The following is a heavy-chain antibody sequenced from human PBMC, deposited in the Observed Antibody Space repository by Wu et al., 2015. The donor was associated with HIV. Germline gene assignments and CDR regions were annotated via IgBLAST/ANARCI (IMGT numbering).Heavy chain of an antibody. CDR1: GYTFTGYY. CDR2: INPNGGGT. D-gene: IGHD6-19*01. CDR3: AKVASSGWYESFDY. V-gene: IGHV1-2*02. Sequence: QEQLVQSGAEVKKPGASVKVSCKASGYTFTGYYIHWVRQAPGQGLEWMGWINPNGGGTNYAQKFQGRVTMTRDTSISTAYMELTRLRSDDTAVFYCAKVASSGWYESFDYWGQGTLVTVSS. J-gene: IGHJ4*02.